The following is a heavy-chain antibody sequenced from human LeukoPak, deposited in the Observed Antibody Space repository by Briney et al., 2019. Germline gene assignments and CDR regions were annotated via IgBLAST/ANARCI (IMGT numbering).Heavy chain of an antibody. Sequence: SQTLSLTCTVSGGSISSGSYYWSWIRQPAGTGLEWIGRIYTSGSTNYNPSLKSRVTISVDTSKNQFSLKLSSVTAADTAVYYCARAVVPAAISWFDPWGQGTLVTVSS. D-gene: IGHD2-2*01. CDR2: IYTSGST. J-gene: IGHJ5*02. CDR1: GGSISSGSYY. CDR3: ARAVVPAAISWFDP. V-gene: IGHV4-61*02.